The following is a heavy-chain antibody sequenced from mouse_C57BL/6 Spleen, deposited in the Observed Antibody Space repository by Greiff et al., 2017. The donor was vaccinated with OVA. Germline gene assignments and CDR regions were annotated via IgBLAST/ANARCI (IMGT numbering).Heavy chain of an antibody. CDR3: ARGDGSSPYWYFDV. CDR1: GYTFTSYW. Sequence: QVQLKQPGAELVKPGASVKLSCKASGYTFTSYWMQWVKQRPGQGLEWIGEIDPSESYTNYKQKFKGKATLTVDTSSSTAYMQLSSLTSEDSAVYYCARGDGSSPYWYFDVWGTGTTVTVSS. CDR2: IDPSESYT. J-gene: IGHJ1*03. D-gene: IGHD1-1*01. V-gene: IGHV1-50*01.